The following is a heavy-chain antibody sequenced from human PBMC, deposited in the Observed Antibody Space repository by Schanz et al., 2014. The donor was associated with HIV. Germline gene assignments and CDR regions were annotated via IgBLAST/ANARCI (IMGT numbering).Heavy chain of an antibody. D-gene: IGHD1-26*01. Sequence: QVQLVESGGALVNPGSSLRLSCAASGFTFNTFYMSWIRQAPGKGLEWISYISSGGSTKYYADSVKGRFTISRDNAKNSLYLQMNSLIPEDTAVYYCARDRKSGNYDGGFDSWGQGTLVTVSS. CDR1: GFTFNTFY. V-gene: IGHV3-11*01. J-gene: IGHJ5*01. CDR3: ARDRKSGNYDGGFDS. CDR2: ISSGGSTK.